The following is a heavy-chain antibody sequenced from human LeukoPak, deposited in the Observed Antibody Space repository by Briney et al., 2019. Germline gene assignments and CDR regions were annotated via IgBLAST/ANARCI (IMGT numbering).Heavy chain of an antibody. CDR3: ARDGALDY. V-gene: IGHV1-2*02. CDR2: INPNSGGT. D-gene: IGHD3-16*01. CDR1: GYTFSAYY. Sequence: ASVKVSCKASGYTFSAYYMRWLRQAPGQGPEWMGWINPNSGGTNYAQKFQGRVTMTRDTYISTAYMELSRLRSDDTAVYYCARDGALDYWGQGTLVTVSS. J-gene: IGHJ4*02.